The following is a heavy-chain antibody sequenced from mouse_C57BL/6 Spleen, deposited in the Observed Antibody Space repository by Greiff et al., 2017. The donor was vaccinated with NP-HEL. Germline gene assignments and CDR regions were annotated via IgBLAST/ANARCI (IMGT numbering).Heavy chain of an antibody. CDR1: GFSLTSYA. V-gene: IGHV2-9-1*01. D-gene: IGHD2-4*01. CDR2: IWTGGGT. Sequence: QVQLQQSGPGLVAPSQSLSITCTVSGFSLTSYAISWVRQPPGKGLEWLGVIWTGGGTNYNSALKSRLSISKDNSKSQVFLKMNSLQTDDTARYYCARDDYDNYYAMDYWGQGTSVTVSS. CDR3: ARDDYDNYYAMDY. J-gene: IGHJ4*01.